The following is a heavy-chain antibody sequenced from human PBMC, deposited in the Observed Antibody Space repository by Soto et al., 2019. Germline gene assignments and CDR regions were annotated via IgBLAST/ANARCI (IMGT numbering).Heavy chain of an antibody. V-gene: IGHV4-30-2*01. Sequence: QLQLQESGSGLVKPSQTLSLTCAVSGGCISSGDYSWSWIRQPPGKGLEWIGYIYHSGSTYYNPSLKSRVTISVDRSKNQFSLKLSSVTAADTAVYYCARGATVVTIPDYFDYWGQGTLVTVSS. D-gene: IGHD4-17*01. CDR2: IYHSGST. J-gene: IGHJ4*02. CDR3: ARGATVVTIPDYFDY. CDR1: GGCISSGDYS.